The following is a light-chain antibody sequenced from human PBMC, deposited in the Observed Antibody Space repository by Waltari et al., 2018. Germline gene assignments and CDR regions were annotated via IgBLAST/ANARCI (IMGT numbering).Light chain of an antibody. CDR1: TSTIGAIY. CDR3: ATWDDSLNAWV. V-gene: IGLV1-47*01. CDR2: RSY. Sequence: QSVLPRPPSPSGPPGRGVTLPGSESTSTIGAIYHYWYQQFPGTAPRLLIYRSYQRPSGVPDRFSGSKSGTSASLAISGLRSEDEADYYCATWDDSLNAWVFGGGTRLTAL. J-gene: IGLJ3*02.